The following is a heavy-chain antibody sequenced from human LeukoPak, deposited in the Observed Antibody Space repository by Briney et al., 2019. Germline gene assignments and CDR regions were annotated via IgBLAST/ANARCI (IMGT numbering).Heavy chain of an antibody. Sequence: SQTLSLSSTVSVVSPTSYYWNWIPQPAGKGLEWIGRMSTSGSTNYNPSLKSRVTMSADTSRNQFSLRLSSVTAADTAVYYCARLNRGWYDHDYWGQGALVTVSS. V-gene: IGHV4-4*07. CDR2: MSTSGST. J-gene: IGHJ4*02. CDR3: ARLNRGWYDHDY. D-gene: IGHD6-19*01. CDR1: VVSPTSYY.